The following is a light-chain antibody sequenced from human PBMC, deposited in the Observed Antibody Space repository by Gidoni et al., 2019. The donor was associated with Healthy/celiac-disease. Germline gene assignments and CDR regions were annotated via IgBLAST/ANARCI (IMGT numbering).Light chain of an antibody. J-gene: IGKJ1*01. CDR2: AAS. CDR1: QSISSY. CDR3: QQSYSTPWR. Sequence: DIQMTQPPSSLSASVGDRVTITCRASQSISSYLNWYQQKPGNAPKLLIYAASSLQSGVPSSFGGSGSGTDFTLTISSLQQEDVATYYCQQSYSTPWRFGQGTKVEIK. V-gene: IGKV1-39*01.